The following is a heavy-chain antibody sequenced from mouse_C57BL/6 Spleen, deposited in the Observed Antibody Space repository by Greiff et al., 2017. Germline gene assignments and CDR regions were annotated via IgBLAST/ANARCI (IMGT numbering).Heavy chain of an antibody. CDR1: GYAFSSYW. J-gene: IGHJ4*01. CDR2: IYPGDGDT. Sequence: QVQLQQSGAELVKPGASVKISCKASGYAFSSYWMNWVKQRPGKGLEWIGQIYPGDGDTNYNGKFKGKATLTADKSSSTAYMQLSSLTSEDSAVYFCARSPYYYGSSYDAMDCWGQGTSVTVSS. D-gene: IGHD1-1*01. V-gene: IGHV1-80*01. CDR3: ARSPYYYGSSYDAMDC.